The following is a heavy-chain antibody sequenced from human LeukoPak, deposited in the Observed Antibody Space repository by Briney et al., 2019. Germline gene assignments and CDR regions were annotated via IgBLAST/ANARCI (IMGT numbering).Heavy chain of an antibody. V-gene: IGHV4-34*01. CDR2: INHNGST. CDR3: ATLDCNSTSCYVPY. D-gene: IGHD2-2*01. J-gene: IGHJ4*02. Sequence: LETLSLTCAVYGGSFSGYYWSWIPQPPGKGLERSGEINHNGSTNYNPSLKSRVTISVDTSKNQFSLKLSSVTAADTAVYYCATLDCNSTSCYVPYWGQGTLVTVSS. CDR1: GGSFSGYY.